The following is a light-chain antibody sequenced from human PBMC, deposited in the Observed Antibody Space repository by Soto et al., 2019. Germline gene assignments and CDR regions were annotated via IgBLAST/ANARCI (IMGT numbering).Light chain of an antibody. V-gene: IGLV1-51*01. Sequence: QSVLTQPPSASGTPGQRVTISCSGSSSNIGSNSVYWYQQLPGTAPKLLIYDDNKRPSGIPDRFSGSKSGTSATLGITGFQTGDEADYYCGSWDSSLSAYVVGTGTKVNVL. J-gene: IGLJ1*01. CDR3: GSWDSSLSAYV. CDR2: DDN. CDR1: SSNIGSNS.